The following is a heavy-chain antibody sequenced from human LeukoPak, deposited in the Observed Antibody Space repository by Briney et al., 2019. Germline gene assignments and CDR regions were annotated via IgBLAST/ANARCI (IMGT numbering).Heavy chain of an antibody. Sequence: SGTLSLTCTVSGDSISSTTYYWGFIRQPPGKGLEWIGSIYYRGNTYYSPSLKSRVTISVVTSNNQFSLKLSSVTAADTAVYYCARLYSGTRPPDYWGQGTLVTVSS. D-gene: IGHD6-6*01. CDR3: ARLYSGTRPPDY. V-gene: IGHV4-39*01. CDR2: IYYRGNT. CDR1: GDSISSTTYY. J-gene: IGHJ4*02.